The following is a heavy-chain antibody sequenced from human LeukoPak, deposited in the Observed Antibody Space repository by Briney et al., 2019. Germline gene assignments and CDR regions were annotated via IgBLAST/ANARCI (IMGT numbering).Heavy chain of an antibody. J-gene: IGHJ4*02. Sequence: GGSLRLSCAASGFTVSSNYMSWVRQAPGKGLEWVSIIYSGGSTFYADSVKGRFTISRDNSKNTLYLQMNSLRVEDTAVYYCARDMGYYDFWSGFDYWGQGTPVTVSS. D-gene: IGHD3-3*01. CDR3: ARDMGYYDFWSGFDY. CDR2: IYSGGST. V-gene: IGHV3-53*01. CDR1: GFTVSSNY.